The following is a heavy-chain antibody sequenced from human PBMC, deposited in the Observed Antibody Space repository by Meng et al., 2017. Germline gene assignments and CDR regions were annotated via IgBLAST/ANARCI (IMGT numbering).Heavy chain of an antibody. CDR1: GGSISSSSYY. CDR2: IYYSGST. J-gene: IGHJ4*02. Sequence: SETLSLTCTVSGGSISSSSYYWGWIRQPPGKGLEWIGSIYYSGSTYDNPSRKSRVTISVDTSKNQFSLKLSSVTAADTAVYYCARNPLRYCSSTSCPPVHWGQGTLVTVSS. D-gene: IGHD2-2*01. V-gene: IGHV4-39*07. CDR3: ARNPLRYCSSTSCPPVH.